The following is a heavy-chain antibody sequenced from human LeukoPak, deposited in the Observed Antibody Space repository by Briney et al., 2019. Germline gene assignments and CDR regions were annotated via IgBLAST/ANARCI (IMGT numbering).Heavy chain of an antibody. CDR1: GFTFSSYA. D-gene: IGHD3-3*01. V-gene: IGHV3-23*01. CDR2: ISGSGGST. J-gene: IGHJ4*02. Sequence: GGSLRLSCAASGFTFSSYAMSWVRQAPGKGLEWVSAISGSGGSTYYADSVKGRFTISRDNSKNTLYLQMNSLRADDTAVYYCAKDRWLDYTTSSRPFDHWGQGTRVTVSS. CDR3: AKDRWLDYTTSSRPFDH.